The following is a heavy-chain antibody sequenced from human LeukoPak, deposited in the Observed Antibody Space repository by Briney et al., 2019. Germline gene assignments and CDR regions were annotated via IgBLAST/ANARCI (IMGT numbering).Heavy chain of an antibody. V-gene: IGHV1-2*02. Sequence: ASVKVSCKASGYTFTGYYMHWVRQAPGQGLEWMGWINPNSGGTNYAQKFRGRVTMTRDTSISTAYMELSRLRSDDTAVYYCARGLGSGRHAFDIWGQGTMVTVSS. D-gene: IGHD3-10*01. CDR3: ARGLGSGRHAFDI. CDR2: INPNSGGT. J-gene: IGHJ3*02. CDR1: GYTFTGYY.